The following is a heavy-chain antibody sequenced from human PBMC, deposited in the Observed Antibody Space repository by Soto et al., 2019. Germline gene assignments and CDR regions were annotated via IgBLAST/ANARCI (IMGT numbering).Heavy chain of an antibody. J-gene: IGHJ3*02. CDR3: ARSPHDIVVVVAATSGAFDI. D-gene: IGHD2-15*01. Sequence: QVQLQEWGPGLVKPSGTLSLTCAVSGGSISSSNWWSWVRQPPGKGLERIGEIYHSGSTNYNTYLTCRVTISVDKSMYQFSLKVSSVAAADAAVYYCARSPHDIVVVVAATSGAFDIWGQGTMVTVSS. CDR2: IYHSGST. CDR1: GGSISSSNW. V-gene: IGHV4-4*02.